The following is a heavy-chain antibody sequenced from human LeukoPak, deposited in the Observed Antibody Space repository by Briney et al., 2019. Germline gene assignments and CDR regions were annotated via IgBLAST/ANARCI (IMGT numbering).Heavy chain of an antibody. J-gene: IGHJ3*02. V-gene: IGHV4-59*06. Sequence: SETLSLTCTVSGGSISSYYWGWIRQPPGKGLEWIGYIYYSGSTYYNPSLKSRVTISVDTSKNQFSLKLSSVTAADTAVYYCARAPEQQLVDAFDIWGQGTMVTVSS. CDR1: GGSISSYY. D-gene: IGHD6-13*01. CDR2: IYYSGST. CDR3: ARAPEQQLVDAFDI.